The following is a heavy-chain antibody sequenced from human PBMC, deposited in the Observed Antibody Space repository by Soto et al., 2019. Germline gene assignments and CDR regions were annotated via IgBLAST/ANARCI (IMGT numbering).Heavy chain of an antibody. CDR1: GYSFTDYH. J-gene: IGHJ6*02. V-gene: IGHV1-2*04. CDR2: INPKSGGT. Sequence: ASVKVSCKASGYSFTDYHIHWVRQAPGQGLEWLGRINPKSGGTSTAQKFQGWVTMTTDTSISTASMELTRLTSNDTAIYYCARGDSTDCSNGVCSFFYNHDMDVWGQGTTVTVSS. D-gene: IGHD2-8*01. CDR3: ARGDSTDCSNGVCSFFYNHDMDV.